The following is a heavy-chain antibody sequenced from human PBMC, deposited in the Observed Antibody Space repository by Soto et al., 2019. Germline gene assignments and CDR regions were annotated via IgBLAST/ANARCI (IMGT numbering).Heavy chain of an antibody. CDR2: IYYSGST. V-gene: IGHV4-59*01. CDR1: GGSISSYY. Sequence: SETLSLTCTVSGGSISSYYWSWIRQPPGKGLEWIGYIYYSGSTNYNPSLKSRVTISVDTSKNQFSLKLSSVTAADTAVYYCARGGRDGYKFLLDYWGQGTLVTVSS. J-gene: IGHJ4*02. D-gene: IGHD5-12*01. CDR3: ARGGRDGYKFLLDY.